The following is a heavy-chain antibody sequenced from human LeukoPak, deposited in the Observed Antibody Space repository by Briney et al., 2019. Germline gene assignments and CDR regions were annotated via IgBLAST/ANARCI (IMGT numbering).Heavy chain of an antibody. CDR3: AKIGGYCTSTSCHDY. Sequence: PGGSLGLSCAASGFTFSSYVMSWVRQAPGKGLEWVSAISGSGGSTYSADSVQGRFTISRDNSKSTLYLQINSLRAEDTAVYYCAKIGGYCTSTSCHDYWGQGTLVTVSS. CDR2: ISGSGGST. D-gene: IGHD2-2*01. V-gene: IGHV3-23*01. CDR1: GFTFSSYV. J-gene: IGHJ4*02.